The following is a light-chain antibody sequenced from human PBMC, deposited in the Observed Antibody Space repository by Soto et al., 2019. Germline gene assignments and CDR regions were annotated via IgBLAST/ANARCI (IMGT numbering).Light chain of an antibody. Sequence: EIVMTQSPATLSVSPGERATLSCRASQSVSSNLACYQQKPGQAPRLLIYGASTRATGIPARFSGSGSGTDFTLTISRLEPEDFAVYYCQQYGSSSTFGQGTRLEIK. CDR2: GAS. V-gene: IGKV3-15*01. J-gene: IGKJ5*01. CDR3: QQYGSSST. CDR1: QSVSSN.